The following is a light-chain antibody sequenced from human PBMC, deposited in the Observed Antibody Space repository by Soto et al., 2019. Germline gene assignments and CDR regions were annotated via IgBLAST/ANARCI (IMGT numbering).Light chain of an antibody. CDR3: ATWDDSLNGAV. CDR2: SND. Sequence: QSVLTQPPSASGTPGQRVSISCSGGSSNIGTNTVNWYQHLPGTAPKLLIFSNDERPSGVPDRFSGSKSGTSASLAISGLQSDDEADYYCATWDDSLNGAVFGGGTKVTVL. J-gene: IGLJ2*01. V-gene: IGLV1-44*01. CDR1: SSNIGTNT.